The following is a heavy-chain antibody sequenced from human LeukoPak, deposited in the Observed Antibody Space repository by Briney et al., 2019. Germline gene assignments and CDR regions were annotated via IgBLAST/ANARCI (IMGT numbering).Heavy chain of an antibody. CDR1: GYTLTGYY. J-gene: IGHJ4*02. CDR3: ARGGGYVYYFDY. CDR2: INPNSGGT. Sequence: ASVKVSCTASGYTLTGYYMHWVRQAPGQGLEWMGWINPNSGGTNYAQKFQGRVTMTRDTSISTAYMELSRLRSDDTAVYYCARGGGYVYYFDYWGQGTLVTVSS. V-gene: IGHV1-2*02. D-gene: IGHD5-12*01.